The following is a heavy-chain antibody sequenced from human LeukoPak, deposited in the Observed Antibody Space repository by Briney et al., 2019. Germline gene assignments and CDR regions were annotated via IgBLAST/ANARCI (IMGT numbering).Heavy chain of an antibody. Sequence: GSLRLSCAASGFTFSSYAIHWVRQAPGKGLEWVAVISFDGTDAFYADSVKGRFTISRDNSKNTLYLHMSSLRVEDTAVFYCARVAPPLDDYIRGSFPYYFDYWAREPRSPSPQ. CDR1: GFTFSSYA. D-gene: IGHD3-16*01. J-gene: IGHJ4*02. CDR2: ISFDGTDA. CDR3: ARVAPPLDDYIRGSFPYYFDY. V-gene: IGHV3-30*04.